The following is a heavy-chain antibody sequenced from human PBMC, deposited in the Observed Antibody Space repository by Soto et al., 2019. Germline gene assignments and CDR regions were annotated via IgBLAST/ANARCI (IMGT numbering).Heavy chain of an antibody. Sequence: QVQLVQSGAEVKKPGSSVKVSCKTSGGTFGSYAISWVRQAPGQGLEWMGGIIPIFSTPNYAQKFQGRVKINADESTSTAYMELSSLRSEDTAVYYCARPIQYYFDTSAQSAWFDPWGQGTLVTVSS. V-gene: IGHV1-69*12. CDR1: GGTFGSYA. D-gene: IGHD3-22*01. CDR3: ARPIQYYFDTSAQSAWFDP. CDR2: IIPIFSTP. J-gene: IGHJ5*02.